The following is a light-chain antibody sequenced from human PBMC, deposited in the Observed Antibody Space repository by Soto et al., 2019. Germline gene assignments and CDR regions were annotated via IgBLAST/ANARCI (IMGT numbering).Light chain of an antibody. J-gene: IGKJ1*01. CDR2: TIS. CDR1: QGLVLSDGNTY. CDR3: IQSAHWPWT. V-gene: IGKV2-30*01. Sequence: DVVMTQSPLSLPVHLGQPASISCRSSQGLVLSDGNTYLSWFHQRPGQSPRRLIYTISDRASGVPDGVTGRGSGSDFTVKISWVEAKDVGVYYCIQSAHWPWTFGPGTKVEV.